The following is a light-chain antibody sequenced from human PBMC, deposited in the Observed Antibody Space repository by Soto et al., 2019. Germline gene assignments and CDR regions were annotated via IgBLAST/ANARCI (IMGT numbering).Light chain of an antibody. J-gene: IGKJ5*01. Sequence: EIVLTPSPGTMSLSPGERATLSCRASQSVSNNYLAWYQQKPGQAPRLLIYGASSRATGIPDRFSGSGSGTDFTLTISRLEPEDFAVYYCQQYGSSPPITFGQGTRLEI. CDR1: QSVSNNY. CDR2: GAS. CDR3: QQYGSSPPIT. V-gene: IGKV3-20*01.